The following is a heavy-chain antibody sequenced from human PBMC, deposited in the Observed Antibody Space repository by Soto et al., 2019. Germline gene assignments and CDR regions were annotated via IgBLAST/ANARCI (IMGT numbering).Heavy chain of an antibody. V-gene: IGHV4-61*01. CDR2: IYYNGNT. D-gene: IGHD3-10*01. CDR1: GGSVSSGSYY. J-gene: IGHJ4*02. CDR3: AREAKNPGSGSLIPYYFDC. Sequence: SETLSLACTVSGGSVSSGSYYWSWIRQPPGKGLEWIGYIYYNGNTYYNPSLKSRVAISVDTTKNQFSLKLSSVTAADTAVYYCAREAKNPGSGSLIPYYFDCWGQGTLVTVSS.